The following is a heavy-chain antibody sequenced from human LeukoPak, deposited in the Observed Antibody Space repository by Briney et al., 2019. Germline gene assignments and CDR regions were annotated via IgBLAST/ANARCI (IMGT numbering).Heavy chain of an antibody. CDR3: ARLGWELRDFDY. CDR1: GYTFTGYY. Sequence: ASVKVSCKSSGYTFTGYYMHGVRQARGKGLEGMGWINPNSGGTNYAQKFQGRVTMTRDTSISTAYMELSRLRSDVTAVYYCARLGWELRDFDYWGQGTLVTVSS. D-gene: IGHD1-26*01. V-gene: IGHV1-2*02. J-gene: IGHJ4*02. CDR2: INPNSGGT.